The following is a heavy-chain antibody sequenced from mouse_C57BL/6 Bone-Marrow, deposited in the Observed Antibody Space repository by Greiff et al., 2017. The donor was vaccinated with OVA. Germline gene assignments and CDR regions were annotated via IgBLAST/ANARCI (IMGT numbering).Heavy chain of an antibody. CDR1: GYTFTDYY. J-gene: IGHJ2*01. CDR2: INPYNGGT. CDR3: ARRRGKGY. V-gene: IGHV1-19*01. Sequence: VQLKESGPVLVKPGASVKMSCKASGYTFTDYYMNWVKQSHGKSLEWIGVINPYNGGTSYNQKFKGKATLTVDKSSSTAYMELNSRTSEDSAVYYCARRRGKGYWGQGTTLTVSS.